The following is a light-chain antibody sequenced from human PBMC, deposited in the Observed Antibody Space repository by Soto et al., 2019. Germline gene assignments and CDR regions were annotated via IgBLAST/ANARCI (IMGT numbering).Light chain of an antibody. CDR3: SSYTSSTTVV. J-gene: IGLJ2*01. CDR2: EVT. CDR1: SDDVGTYNR. V-gene: IGLV2-18*02. Sequence: QSVLTQPPSVSGSPGQSVTISCTGTSDDVGTYNRVSWYQQPPGTAPKLMIYEVTNRPSGVPDRFSGSKSGNTASLTISGLRAEDEADYYCSSYTSSTTVVFGGGTKLTVL.